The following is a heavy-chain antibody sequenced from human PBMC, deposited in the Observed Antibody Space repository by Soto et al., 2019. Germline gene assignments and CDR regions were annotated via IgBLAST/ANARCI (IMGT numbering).Heavy chain of an antibody. V-gene: IGHV4-34*01. CDR1: GGSFSGYY. CDR2: INHSGST. Sequence: QVQLQQWGAGLLKPSETLSLTCAVYGGSFSGYYWSWIRQPPGNGLEWIGEINHSGSTNYNPSLKSRVTISVDTSKNQFSLKLSSVTAADTVVYYCARGPPGGAVGNWFDPWGQGTLVTVSS. D-gene: IGHD6-19*01. J-gene: IGHJ5*02. CDR3: ARGPPGGAVGNWFDP.